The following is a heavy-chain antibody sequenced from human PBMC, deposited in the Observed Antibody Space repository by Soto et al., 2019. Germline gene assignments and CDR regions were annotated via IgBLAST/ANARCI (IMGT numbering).Heavy chain of an antibody. J-gene: IGHJ4*02. Sequence: QVQLQESGPGLVKPSETLSLTCTVSGGSVSSGSYYWSWIRQPPGKGLEWIGYISYSGNTNYNPSLKSRVTISVDTSKNQFSLKLSSVTAADTAVYYCGRGTRGSFYRETGDYFDSWGQGTLVTVSS. D-gene: IGHD1-26*01. CDR1: GGSVSSGSYY. CDR3: GRGTRGSFYRETGDYFDS. CDR2: ISYSGNT. V-gene: IGHV4-61*01.